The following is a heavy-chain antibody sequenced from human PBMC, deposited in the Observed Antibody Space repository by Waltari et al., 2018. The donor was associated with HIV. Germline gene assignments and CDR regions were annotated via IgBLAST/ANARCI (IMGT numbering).Heavy chain of an antibody. J-gene: IGHJ5*02. Sequence: QVQLQESGQGLVKPSETLSINCTVSGGSIISYYWSWIRQPPGKGLEWIGYIYYSGSTNYNPSLKSRVTISVDTSKNQFSLKLSSVTAADTAVYYCARDYYDSSGYYYGYSPWGQGTLVTVSS. V-gene: IGHV4-59*01. CDR3: ARDYYDSSGYYYGYSP. CDR2: IYYSGST. D-gene: IGHD3-22*01. CDR1: GGSIISYY.